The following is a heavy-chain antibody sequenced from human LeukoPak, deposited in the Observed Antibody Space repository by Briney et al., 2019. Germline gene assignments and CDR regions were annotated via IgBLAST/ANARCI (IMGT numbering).Heavy chain of an antibody. D-gene: IGHD5-18*01. Sequence: ASVKVSCKASGYTFTGYYMHWVRQAPGQGLEWMGWINPNSGGTNYAQKFQGRVTMTRDTSISTAYMELSRLRSDDTAVYYCARALASGYSYTFDYWGQGTLVTVSS. CDR1: GYTFTGYY. CDR3: ARALASGYSYTFDY. V-gene: IGHV1-2*02. J-gene: IGHJ4*02. CDR2: INPNSGGT.